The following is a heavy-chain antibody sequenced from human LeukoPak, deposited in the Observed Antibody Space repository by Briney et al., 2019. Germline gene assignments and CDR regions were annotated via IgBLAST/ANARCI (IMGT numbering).Heavy chain of an antibody. Sequence: PGGSLRLSCAASGFTFSSYAMHWVRQAPGKGLEWVAVISYDGSNKYYADSVKGRFTISRDNAKNSLYLQMNSLRAEDTALYYCAKAHDSSGYTPDYWGQGTLVTVSS. V-gene: IGHV3-30*04. CDR1: GFTFSSYA. D-gene: IGHD3-22*01. CDR3: AKAHDSSGYTPDY. CDR2: ISYDGSNK. J-gene: IGHJ4*02.